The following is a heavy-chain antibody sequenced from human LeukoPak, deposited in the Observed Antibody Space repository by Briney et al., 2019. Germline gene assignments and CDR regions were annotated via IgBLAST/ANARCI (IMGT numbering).Heavy chain of an antibody. Sequence: PGGSLRLCCAASRFTFSNYAMSWVRQAPGKGLEWVSTISGSGGSTYYADSVKGRFTISRDNSKNTLHLQMNSLRAEDTAVYYCAKSAYYDSSGFYREYYFDYWGQGTLVTVSS. CDR2: ISGSGGST. CDR3: AKSAYYDSSGFYREYYFDY. D-gene: IGHD3-22*01. V-gene: IGHV3-23*01. J-gene: IGHJ4*02. CDR1: RFTFSNYA.